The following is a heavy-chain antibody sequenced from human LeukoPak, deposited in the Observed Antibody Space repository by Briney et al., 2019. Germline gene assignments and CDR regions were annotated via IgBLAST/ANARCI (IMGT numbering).Heavy chain of an antibody. CDR1: GGSNSSSSYY. Sequence: PSETLSLTCTVSGGSNSSSSYYWGWIRQPPGKGLEWIGYIYYSGSTYYNPSLKSRVTISVDTSKNQFSLKLSSVTAADTAVYYCARINCSSTSCYYRDAFDIWGQGTMVTVSS. CDR3: ARINCSSTSCYYRDAFDI. V-gene: IGHV4-31*03. CDR2: IYYSGST. J-gene: IGHJ3*02. D-gene: IGHD2-2*01.